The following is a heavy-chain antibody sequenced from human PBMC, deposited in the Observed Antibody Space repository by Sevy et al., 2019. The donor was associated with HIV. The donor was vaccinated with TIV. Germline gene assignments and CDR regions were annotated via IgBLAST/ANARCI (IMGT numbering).Heavy chain of an antibody. D-gene: IGHD4-17*01. Sequence: GGSPRLSCAASGFTFSSYWMHWVRQAPGKGLLWVSLINGDGGSANYAYSVKGRFIISRDNAKNTLYLQMNSLRAEDTAMYYCARAYAHYGDSIGFYYGMDVWGQGITVTVSS. J-gene: IGHJ6*02. CDR1: GFTFSSYW. CDR2: INGDGGSA. CDR3: ARAYAHYGDSIGFYYGMDV. V-gene: IGHV3-74*01.